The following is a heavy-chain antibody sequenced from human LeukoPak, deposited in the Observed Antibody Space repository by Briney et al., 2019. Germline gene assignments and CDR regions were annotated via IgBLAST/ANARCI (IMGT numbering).Heavy chain of an antibody. CDR3: ARDGYYDFWSGSTQFNWFDP. D-gene: IGHD3-3*01. J-gene: IGHJ5*02. V-gene: IGHV1-8*01. Sequence: ASVKVSCKASGYTFTSYDINWMRQATGQGHEWMGWMNPNSGNTGYAQKFQGRVTMTRNTSISTAYMELSSLRSEDTAVYYCARDGYYDFWSGSTQFNWFDPWGQGTLVTVSS. CDR2: MNPNSGNT. CDR1: GYTFTSYD.